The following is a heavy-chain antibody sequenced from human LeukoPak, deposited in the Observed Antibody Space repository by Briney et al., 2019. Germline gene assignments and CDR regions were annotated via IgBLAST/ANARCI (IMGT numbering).Heavy chain of an antibody. CDR2: IYHSGST. J-gene: IGHJ4*02. V-gene: IGHV4-38-2*02. CDR1: GYSISSGYY. Sequence: SETLSLTCTVSGYSISSGYYWGWIRQPPGKGLEWIGSIYHSGSTYYNPSLKSRVTISVDTSKNQFSLKLSSVTAADTAVYYCARSSMVRGVIAPYYFDYWGQGTLVTVSS. CDR3: ARSSMVRGVIAPYYFDY. D-gene: IGHD3-10*01.